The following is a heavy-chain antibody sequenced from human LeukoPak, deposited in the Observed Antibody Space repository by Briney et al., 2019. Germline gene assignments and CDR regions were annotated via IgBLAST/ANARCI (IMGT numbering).Heavy chain of an antibody. CDR3: ARDRSELRFFDWFLDF. D-gene: IGHD3-9*01. V-gene: IGHV1-2*02. CDR2: INPNSGGT. J-gene: IGHJ4*02. Sequence: ASVKVSCKASGYIFTGYYMHWVRQAPGQGLEWMGWINPNSGGTNYAQKFQGRVTMTRDTSISTAYMELSRLTSDDTAVYYCARDRSELRFFDWFLDFWGQGTLVTVSS. CDR1: GYIFTGYY.